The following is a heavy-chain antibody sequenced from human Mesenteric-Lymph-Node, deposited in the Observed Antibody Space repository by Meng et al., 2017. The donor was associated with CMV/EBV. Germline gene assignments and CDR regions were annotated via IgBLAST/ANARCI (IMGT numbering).Heavy chain of an antibody. V-gene: IGHV3-11*01. CDR3: ARGTWWGWFDP. CDR2: ISSAGTTI. Sequence: CAASGFTFIDSYMSWIRQAPGKGLEWVSYISSAGTTIYYADSVKGRFTISRDNAKDSLYLQMISLTAEDTAVYYCARGTWWGWFDPWGQGTLVTVSS. J-gene: IGHJ5*02. D-gene: IGHD2-8*02. CDR1: GFTFIDSY.